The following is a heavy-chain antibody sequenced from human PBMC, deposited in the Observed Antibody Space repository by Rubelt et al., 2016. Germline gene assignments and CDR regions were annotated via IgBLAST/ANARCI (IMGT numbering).Heavy chain of an antibody. J-gene: IGHJ4*02. V-gene: IGHV4-34*01. CDR2: INHSGST. CDR1: GGSFSGYY. CDR3: ARVTGGSSDY. D-gene: IGHD3-16*01. Sequence: QVQLQQWGAGLLKPSETLSLTCAVYGGSFSGYYWSWIRQPPGKGLEWIGEINHSGSTNYNPSLKSRVTISVDTSKTQVSLRLSSVTAADTAVYYCARVTGGSSDYWGQGTLVTVSS.